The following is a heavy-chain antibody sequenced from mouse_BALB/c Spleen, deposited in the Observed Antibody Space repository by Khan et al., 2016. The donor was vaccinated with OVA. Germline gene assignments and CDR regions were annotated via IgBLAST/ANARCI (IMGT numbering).Heavy chain of an antibody. V-gene: IGHV1-85*01. D-gene: IGHD3-3*01. Sequence: VQLQESGAELVKPGASVKLSCKASGYTFTSYDMNWVRQRPEQGLEWIGWIFPGDGGTKYTEKFKGKATLTTAKSSRTAYMQLSRLTSADSAVYFCGRGGDGGFAYWGQGTLVTVSA. J-gene: IGHJ3*01. CDR2: IFPGDGGT. CDR1: GYTFTSYD. CDR3: GRGGDGGFAY.